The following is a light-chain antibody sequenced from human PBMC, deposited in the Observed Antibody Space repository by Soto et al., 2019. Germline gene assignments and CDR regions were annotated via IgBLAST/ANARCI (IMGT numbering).Light chain of an antibody. CDR1: SNDVGSYYL. Sequence: QSALTQPASVSGSPGQSITISCSGTSNDVGSYYLVSWYQQHPGKAPKLMIYEGNKRPSGVSNRFSGSKSGNTASLTISGLQAEDEAYYYCCSYAGRSTPYVFGTGTKLTVL. CDR2: EGN. V-gene: IGLV2-23*01. CDR3: CSYAGRSTPYV. J-gene: IGLJ1*01.